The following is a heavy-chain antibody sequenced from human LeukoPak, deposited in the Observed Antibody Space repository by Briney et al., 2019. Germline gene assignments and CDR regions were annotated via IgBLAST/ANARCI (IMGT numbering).Heavy chain of an antibody. J-gene: IGHJ6*03. CDR1: GYTFTSKS. CDR2: INPNSGGT. D-gene: IGHD6-13*01. CDR3: ARAASSSWQILRSLGYYYMDV. V-gene: IGHV1-2*02. Sequence: ASVKVSCKASGYTFTSKSINWVRQAPGQGLEWMGWINPNSGGTNYAQKFQGRVTMTRDTSISTAYMELSRLRSDDTAVYYCARAASSSWQILRSLGYYYMDVWGKGTTVTVSS.